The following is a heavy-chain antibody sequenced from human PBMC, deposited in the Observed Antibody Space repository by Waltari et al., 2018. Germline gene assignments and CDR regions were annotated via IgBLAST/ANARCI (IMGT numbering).Heavy chain of an antibody. V-gene: IGHV1-69*14. CDR1: GCTFSSYA. Sequence: QVQLVQSGAEVKKPGSSVKVSCKASGCTFSSYAISWVRQAPAQGLEWMGGIIPIFGTANYAQKFQGRVTITADKSTSTAYMELSSLRSEDTAVYYCARRGYSGYDSSSNYYYYMDVWGKGTTVTVSS. CDR2: IIPIFGTA. D-gene: IGHD5-12*01. CDR3: ARRGYSGYDSSSNYYYYMDV. J-gene: IGHJ6*03.